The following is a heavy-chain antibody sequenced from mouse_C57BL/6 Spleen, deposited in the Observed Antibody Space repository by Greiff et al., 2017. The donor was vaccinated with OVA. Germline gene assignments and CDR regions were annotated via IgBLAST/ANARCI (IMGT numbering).Heavy chain of an antibody. Sequence: QVQLQQSGPELVKPGASVKISCKASGYAFSSSWMNWVKQRPGKGLEWIGRIYPGDGDTNYNGKFKGKATLTADKSSSTAYMQLSSLTSEDSAVYFCARGDGSSPLDYAMDYWGQGTSVTVSS. CDR2: IYPGDGDT. J-gene: IGHJ4*01. D-gene: IGHD1-1*01. CDR3: ARGDGSSPLDYAMDY. V-gene: IGHV1-82*01. CDR1: GYAFSSSW.